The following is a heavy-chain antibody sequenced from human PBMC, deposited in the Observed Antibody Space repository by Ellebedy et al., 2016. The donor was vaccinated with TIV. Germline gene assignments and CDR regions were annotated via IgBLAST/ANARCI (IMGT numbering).Heavy chain of an antibody. CDR1: GYTFTSYY. V-gene: IGHV1-46*01. D-gene: IGHD3-10*01. J-gene: IGHJ5*02. Sequence: ASVKVSXKASGYTFTSYYMHWVRQAPGQGLEWMGIINPSGGSTSYAQKFQGRVTMTRDTSTSTVYMELSSLRSEDTAVYYCAMDPAAMVRGVIEAENWFDPWGQGTLVTVSS. CDR2: INPSGGST. CDR3: AMDPAAMVRGVIEAENWFDP.